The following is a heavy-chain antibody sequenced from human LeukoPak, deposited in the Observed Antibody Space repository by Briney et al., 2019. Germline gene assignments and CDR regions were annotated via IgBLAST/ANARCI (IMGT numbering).Heavy chain of an antibody. CDR1: GGSISSYY. CDR3: AGSGSGSLMDV. CDR2: IYYSGST. V-gene: IGHV4-59*01. J-gene: IGHJ6*04. D-gene: IGHD3-10*01. Sequence: SETLSLTCTVSGGSISSYYWSWIRQPPGKGLEWIGYIYYSGSTNYNLSLKSRVTISVDTSKNQFSLKLSSVTAADTAVYYCAGSGSGSLMDVWGKGTTVTVSS.